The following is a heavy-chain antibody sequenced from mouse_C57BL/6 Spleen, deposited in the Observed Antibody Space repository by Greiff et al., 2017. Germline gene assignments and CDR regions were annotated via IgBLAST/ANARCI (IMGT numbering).Heavy chain of an antibody. Sequence: EVQLQQSGPELVKPGASVKISCKASGYTFTDYYMNWVKQSHGKSLEWIGDINPNNGGTSYNQKVKGKATLTVDKSSSTAYMELRSLTSEDSAVYYCARGRQLRLYYFAYWGQGTTLTVSS. V-gene: IGHV1-26*01. CDR1: GYTFTDYY. CDR3: ARGRQLRLYYFAY. J-gene: IGHJ2*01. D-gene: IGHD3-2*02. CDR2: INPNNGGT.